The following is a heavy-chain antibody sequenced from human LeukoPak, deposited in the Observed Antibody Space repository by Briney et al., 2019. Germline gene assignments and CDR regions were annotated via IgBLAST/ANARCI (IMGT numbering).Heavy chain of an antibody. V-gene: IGHV4-30-4*08. CDR2: IYYSGST. Sequence: SQTLSLTCTVSGGSISSGDYYWSWIRQPPGKGLEWIGYIYYSGSTYYNPSLKSRVTISVDTSENQFSLKLSSVTAADTAVYYCARQRNYYDSSGYSRAFDYWGQGTLVTVSS. J-gene: IGHJ4*02. D-gene: IGHD3-22*01. CDR3: ARQRNYYDSSGYSRAFDY. CDR1: GGSISSGDYY.